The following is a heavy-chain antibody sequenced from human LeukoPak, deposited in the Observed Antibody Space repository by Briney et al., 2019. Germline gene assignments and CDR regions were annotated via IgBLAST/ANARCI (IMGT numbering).Heavy chain of an antibody. V-gene: IGHV4-59*01. D-gene: IGHD3-9*01. J-gene: IGHJ3*02. CDR1: GGSISSYY. CDR2: IYYSGST. CDR3: ARDLHYDILTGYGARSAFDI. Sequence: SETLSLTCTISGGSISSYYWSWIRQPPGKGLEWVGYIYYSGSTNYNPSLKSRVTISVDTSKNQFSLKLSSVTAADTAVYYCARDLHYDILTGYGARSAFDIWGQGTMVTVSS.